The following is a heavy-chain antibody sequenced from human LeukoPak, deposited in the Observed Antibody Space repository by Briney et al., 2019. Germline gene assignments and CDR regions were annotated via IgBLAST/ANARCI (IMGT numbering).Heavy chain of an antibody. J-gene: IGHJ6*02. V-gene: IGHV1-3*01. D-gene: IGHD1-14*01. CDR1: GYTFTSYA. CDR3: ARDLGWRKNYYYYGMDV. CDR2: INAGNGNT. Sequence: ASVKVSCKASGYTFTSYAMHWVRQAPGQRLEWMGWINAGNGNTKYSQKFQGRVTITRDTSASTAYMELSSLRSEDTAVYYCARDLGWRKNYYYYGMDVWGQGTTVIVFS.